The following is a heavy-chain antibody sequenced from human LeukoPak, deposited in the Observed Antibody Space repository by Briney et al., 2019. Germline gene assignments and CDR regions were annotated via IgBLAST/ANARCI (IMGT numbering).Heavy chain of an antibody. CDR1: GFTFSTYA. Sequence: GGSLRLSCSASGFTFSTYAMHWVRQATGKGLEYVSAISSNGGSTYYADSVKGRFTISRGNSKNTLYLQMSSLRAEDTAVYYCVKGVVVVTARAFDYWGQGTLVTVSS. CDR3: VKGVVVVTARAFDY. CDR2: ISSNGGST. J-gene: IGHJ4*02. V-gene: IGHV3-64D*06. D-gene: IGHD2-21*02.